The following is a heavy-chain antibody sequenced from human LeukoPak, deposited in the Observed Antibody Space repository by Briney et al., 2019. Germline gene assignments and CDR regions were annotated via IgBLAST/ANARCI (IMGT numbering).Heavy chain of an antibody. CDR3: ARDFSRYGGGYSGYHYYMDV. J-gene: IGHJ6*03. V-gene: IGHV4-4*07. CDR1: GGSISSYY. D-gene: IGHD5-12*01. Sequence: RPSETLSLTCTVSGGSISSYYWSWIRQPAGKGLEWIGRIHTSGSTNYNPSLKSRVTMSVDTSKNQFPLKLSSVTAADTAVYYCARDFSRYGGGYSGYHYYMDVWGKGTTVTVSS. CDR2: IHTSGST.